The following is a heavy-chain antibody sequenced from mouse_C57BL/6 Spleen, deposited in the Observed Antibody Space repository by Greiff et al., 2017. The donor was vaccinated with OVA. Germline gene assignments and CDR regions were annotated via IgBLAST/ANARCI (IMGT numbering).Heavy chain of an antibody. J-gene: IGHJ3*01. V-gene: IGHV1-74*01. Sequence: QVQLKQPGAELVKPGASVKVSCKASGYTFTSYWMHWVKQRPGQGLEWIGRIHPSDSDTNYNQKFKGKATLTVDKSSSTAYMQLSSLTSEDSAVYYCAISPHYGSPFAYWGQGTLVTVSA. CDR2: IHPSDSDT. CDR1: GYTFTSYW. D-gene: IGHD2-2*01. CDR3: AISPHYGSPFAY.